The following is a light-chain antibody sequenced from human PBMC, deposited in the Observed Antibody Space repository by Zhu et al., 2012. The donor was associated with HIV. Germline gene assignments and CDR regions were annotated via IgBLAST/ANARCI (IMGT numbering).Light chain of an antibody. V-gene: IGKV1-27*01. CDR1: QDIRYF. CDR3: QKYDSGSRLT. J-gene: IGKJ4*01. Sequence: DIEMAQSPSSLSASVGDRVTITCRASQDIRYFLAWYQQKPGKVPQLLMYSASTLQPGVSSRFSGSGSGTDFTLTISSLQAEDVGTYYCQKYDSGSRLTFGAGTKVEI. CDR2: SAS.